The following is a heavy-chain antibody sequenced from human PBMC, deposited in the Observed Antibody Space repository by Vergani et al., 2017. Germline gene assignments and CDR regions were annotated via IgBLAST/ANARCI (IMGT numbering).Heavy chain of an antibody. V-gene: IGHV1-2*02. D-gene: IGHD4-17*01. CDR1: GYTFTGYY. Sequence: QVQLVQSGAEVKKPGASVKVSCKASGYTFTGYYMHWVRQAPGQGLEWIGWINPNSGGTNYAQKFQGRVTMTRDTSISTAYMELSRLRSDDTAVYYCARVGAYGDYFLAFDIWGQGTMVTVSS. CDR3: ARVGAYGDYFLAFDI. J-gene: IGHJ3*02. CDR2: INPNSGGT.